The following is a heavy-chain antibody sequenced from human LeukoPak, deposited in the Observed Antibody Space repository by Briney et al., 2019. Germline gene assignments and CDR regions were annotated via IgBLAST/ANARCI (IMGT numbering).Heavy chain of an antibody. CDR2: ISYDGSNK. CDR3: AREDGSGSYAFDI. V-gene: IGHV3-30-3*01. J-gene: IGHJ3*02. D-gene: IGHD3-10*01. CDR1: GFTFSSYG. Sequence: PGGSLRLSCAASGFTFSSYGMNWVRQAPGKGLEWVAVISYDGSNKYYADSVKGRFTISRDNSKNTLYLQMNSLRAEDTAVYYCAREDGSGSYAFDIWGQGTMVTVSS.